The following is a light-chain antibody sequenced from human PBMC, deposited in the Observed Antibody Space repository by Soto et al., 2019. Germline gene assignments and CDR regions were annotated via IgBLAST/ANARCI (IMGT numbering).Light chain of an antibody. CDR1: QSISSW. V-gene: IGKV1-5*01. Sequence: DIQMTQSPSTLSSSVGDRVTITGRASQSISSWLAWYQQKPGKAPKLLIYDASSLESGVPSRFSGSGSGTEFTLTISSLQPDDFATYYCQQYNSYSITFGQGTRLEI. CDR3: QQYNSYSIT. J-gene: IGKJ5*01. CDR2: DAS.